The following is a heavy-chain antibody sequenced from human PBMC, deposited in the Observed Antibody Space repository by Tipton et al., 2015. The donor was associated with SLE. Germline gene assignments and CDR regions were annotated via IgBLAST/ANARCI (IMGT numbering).Heavy chain of an antibody. D-gene: IGHD4-23*01. CDR2: INHSGST. J-gene: IGHJ2*01. CDR1: GGSISSSSYY. V-gene: IGHV4-61*01. Sequence: TLSLTCTVSGGSISSSSYYWSWIRQPPGKGLEWIGEINHSGSTNYNPSLKSRVTISVDTSKNQFSLKLSSVTAADTAVYYCATQIKDYGGNSGWYFDLWGRGTLVTVSS. CDR3: ATQIKDYGGNSGWYFDL.